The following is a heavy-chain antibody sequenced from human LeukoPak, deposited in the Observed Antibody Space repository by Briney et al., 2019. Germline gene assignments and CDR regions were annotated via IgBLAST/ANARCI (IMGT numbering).Heavy chain of an antibody. V-gene: IGHV3-21*01. D-gene: IGHD3-9*01. CDR2: ISGSGTYI. Sequence: GGSLRLSCAASGFTFSLYTMNWVRQTPGKGLEWVSAISGSGTYIYYADSLKGRFTISRDNAKKSLYLQMNSLRAEDTAIYYCARDPILFFGVPSDWLLHGNWFDPWGQGTLVTVSS. J-gene: IGHJ5*02. CDR1: GFTFSLYT. CDR3: ARDPILFFGVPSDWLLHGNWFDP.